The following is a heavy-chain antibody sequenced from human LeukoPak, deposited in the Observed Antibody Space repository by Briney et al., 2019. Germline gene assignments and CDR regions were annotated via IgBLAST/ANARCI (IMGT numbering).Heavy chain of an antibody. J-gene: IGHJ4*02. Sequence: PGGSLRLSCTASGFTFGDYAMSWVRQAPGKGLEWVGFIRSKAYGGTTEYAASVKGRFTISRDDSKSIAYLQMNSLKTEDTAVYYCTRARQQLVQDYWGQGTLVTVSS. CDR3: TRARQQLVQDY. CDR2: IRSKAYGGTT. CDR1: GFTFGDYA. D-gene: IGHD6-13*01. V-gene: IGHV3-49*04.